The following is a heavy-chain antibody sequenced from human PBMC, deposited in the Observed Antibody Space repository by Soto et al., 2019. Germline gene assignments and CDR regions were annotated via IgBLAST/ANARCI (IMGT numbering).Heavy chain of an antibody. V-gene: IGHV3-21*01. Sequence: EVHLVASGGSLVRPGGSLRLSCEASGFMFSAYSMNLVRQAPGTGLEWVASISPFGSYIYYAESMRGRFTISRDNAKNSLFLQMNSMRAEDTALDFCGTTPSGDYRTEAEYWGQGILVTVSA. J-gene: IGHJ4*02. CDR2: ISPFGSYI. CDR3: GTTPSGDYRTEAEY. CDR1: GFMFSAYS. D-gene: IGHD4-17*01.